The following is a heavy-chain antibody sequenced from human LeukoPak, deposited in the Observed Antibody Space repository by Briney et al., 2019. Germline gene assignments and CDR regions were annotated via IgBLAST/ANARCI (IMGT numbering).Heavy chain of an antibody. V-gene: IGHV3-21*01. CDR3: ARVLETDCSGGSCYSGLDY. Sequence: GGSLRLSCAASGFTFSRYNMNWVRQAPGKGLEWVLSISRTGNYIYYADSVKGRFTISRDNAQNSLFLQMNSLRVEDTAVYYCARVLETDCSGGSCYSGLDYWGQGTLVTVSS. D-gene: IGHD2-15*01. CDR1: GFTFSRYN. CDR2: ISRTGNYI. J-gene: IGHJ4*02.